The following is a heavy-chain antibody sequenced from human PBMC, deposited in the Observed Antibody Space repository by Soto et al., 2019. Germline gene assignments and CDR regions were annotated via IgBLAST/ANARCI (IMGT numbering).Heavy chain of an antibody. Sequence: DSVKVSCKASGYTFTGYYIHWVRQAPGQGLEWMGWINPNSGASKDAQKFQGRISMTRDTSISTVYMELSSLRSDDTAVYYCARVMTTVTTGELDPWGQGTLVTVSS. CDR1: GYTFTGYY. CDR3: ARVMTTVTTGELDP. V-gene: IGHV1-2*02. J-gene: IGHJ5*02. CDR2: INPNSGAS. D-gene: IGHD4-17*01.